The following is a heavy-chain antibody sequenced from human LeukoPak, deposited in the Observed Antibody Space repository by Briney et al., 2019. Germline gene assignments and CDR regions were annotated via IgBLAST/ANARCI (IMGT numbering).Heavy chain of an antibody. D-gene: IGHD1-26*01. J-gene: IGHJ4*02. CDR2: IGTAGDT. V-gene: IGHV3-13*01. Sequence: SGGSLRLSCAASGFTFSSYDMRWVRQATGKGLEWVSAIGTAGDTYYPGSVKGRFTISRENAKNSLYLQMNSLRAGDTAVYYCARALNGREGFDYWGQGTLVTVSS. CDR3: ARALNGREGFDY. CDR1: GFTFSSYD.